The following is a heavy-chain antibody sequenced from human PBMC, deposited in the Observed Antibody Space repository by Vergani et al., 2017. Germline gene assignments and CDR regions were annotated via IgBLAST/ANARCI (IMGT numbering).Heavy chain of an antibody. Sequence: EVQLLESGGGLVQPGGSLRLSCAASGFTFSSYAMSWVRQSPGKGLEWVSAISGSGGSTYYADSVKGRFTISRDSSKNTLYLQMNSLRAEDTAVYYCAKDSIVVVINLTLDYWGQGTLVTVSS. CDR1: GFTFSSYA. CDR2: ISGSGGST. D-gene: IGHD3-22*01. V-gene: IGHV3-23*01. CDR3: AKDSIVVVINLTLDY. J-gene: IGHJ4*02.